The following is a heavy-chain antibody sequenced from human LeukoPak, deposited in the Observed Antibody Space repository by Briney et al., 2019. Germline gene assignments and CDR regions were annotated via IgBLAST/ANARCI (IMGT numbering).Heavy chain of an antibody. CDR1: GFIFSSYG. V-gene: IGHV3-30*18. J-gene: IGHJ4*02. D-gene: IGHD1-26*01. CDR2: ISYDGSNK. Sequence: GGSLRLSCAASGFIFSSYGMHWVRQAPGKGLEWVAVISYDGSNKYYADSVKGRFTISRDNSKNTLYLQMNSLRAEDTAVYYCAKDNWELLAFDYWGQGTLVTVSS. CDR3: AKDNWELLAFDY.